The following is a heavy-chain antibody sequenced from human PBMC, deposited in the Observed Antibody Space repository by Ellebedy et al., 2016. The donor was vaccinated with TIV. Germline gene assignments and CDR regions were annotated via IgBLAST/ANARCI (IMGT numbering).Heavy chain of an antibody. CDR3: ASYLLREGHNWFNP. CDR1: GYTFTSYG. J-gene: IGHJ5*02. Sequence: ASVKVSCXASGYTFTSYGISWVRQAPGQGLEWMGWMNPNSGNTGYAQKFQGRVTMTRNTSISTAYMELSSLRSEDTAVYYCASYLLREGHNWFNPWGQGTLVTVSS. CDR2: MNPNSGNT. D-gene: IGHD3-22*01. V-gene: IGHV1-8*02.